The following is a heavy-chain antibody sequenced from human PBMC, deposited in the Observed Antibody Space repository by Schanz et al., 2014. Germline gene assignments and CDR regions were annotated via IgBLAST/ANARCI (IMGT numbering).Heavy chain of an antibody. CDR2: INPNSGGT. CDR1: GYTFTNHY. CDR3: AREMLDIVATMDDDAFDI. D-gene: IGHD5-12*01. J-gene: IGHJ3*02. V-gene: IGHV1-2*06. Sequence: QVQLVQSGSELKKPGASVKVSCKASGYTFTNHYLHWVRQAPGQGLEWMGRINPNSGGTNYAQKFQGRVTMTRDTSISTAYMEMSRLISDDTAVYYCAREMLDIVATMDDDAFDIWGQGTMVTVSS.